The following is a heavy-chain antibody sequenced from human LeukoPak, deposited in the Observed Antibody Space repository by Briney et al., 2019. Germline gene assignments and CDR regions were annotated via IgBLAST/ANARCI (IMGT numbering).Heavy chain of an antibody. CDR3: ARHTVILRSSGWYETVGDFDY. CDR2: IYYSGST. Sequence: PSETLSLTCTVSGGSISSGGYYWSWIRQHPGKGLEWIGYIYYSGSTYYNPSLKSRVTISVDTSKNQFSLKLSSVTAADTAVYYCARHTVILRSSGWYETVGDFDYWGQGTLVTVSS. J-gene: IGHJ4*02. V-gene: IGHV4-39*01. D-gene: IGHD6-19*01. CDR1: GGSISSGGYY.